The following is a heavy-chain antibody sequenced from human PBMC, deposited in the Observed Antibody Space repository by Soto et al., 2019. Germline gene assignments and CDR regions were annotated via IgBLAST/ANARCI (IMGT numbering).Heavy chain of an antibody. V-gene: IGHV5-51*01. CDR2: IFPGDSET. D-gene: IGHD3-16*01. CDR1: GYRFTSYW. Sequence: PGESLKISCQASGYRFTSYWIGWVRQVPGKGLEWMGIIFPGDSETRYSPSFQGQVTISADKSITTAYLQWGSLKASDTATYYCAKMGDGGSGVHWGQGALVTVSS. J-gene: IGHJ4*02. CDR3: AKMGDGGSGVH.